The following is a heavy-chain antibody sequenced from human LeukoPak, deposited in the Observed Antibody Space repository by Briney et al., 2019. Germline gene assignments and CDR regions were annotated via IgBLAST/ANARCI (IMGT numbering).Heavy chain of an antibody. D-gene: IGHD5-18*01. CDR1: GYTFTGYY. CDR3: ARAVRLSSTAMVFGY. V-gene: IGHV1-2*04. Sequence: ASVKFSCKASGYTFTGYYMHWVRQAPGQGLEWMGWINPNSGGTNYAQKFQGWVTMTRDTSISTAYMELSRLRSDDTAVYYCARAVRLSSTAMVFGYWGQGTLVTVSS. J-gene: IGHJ4*02. CDR2: INPNSGGT.